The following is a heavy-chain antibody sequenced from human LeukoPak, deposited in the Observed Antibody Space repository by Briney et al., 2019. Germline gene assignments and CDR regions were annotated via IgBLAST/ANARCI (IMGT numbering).Heavy chain of an antibody. V-gene: IGHV6-1*01. J-gene: IGHJ4*02. CDR3: ARDRDGYNFYSRREFDY. Sequence: SQTLSLTCAISGDSFSSNSAAWKWIRQSPSRGLEWLGRTYYRSKWYNDYAVSVKSRITINPDTSKDQFSLQLNSVTPEDTAVYYCARDRDGYNFYSRREFDYWGQGTLVTVSS. CDR2: TYYRSKWYN. CDR1: GDSFSSNSAA. D-gene: IGHD5-24*01.